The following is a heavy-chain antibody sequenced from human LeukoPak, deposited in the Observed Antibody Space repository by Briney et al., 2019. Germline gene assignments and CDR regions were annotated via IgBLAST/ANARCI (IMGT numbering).Heavy chain of an antibody. CDR1: GFTLGDHY. J-gene: IGHJ4*02. Sequence: PGGSLRLSCAASGFTLGDHYMDWVRQAPGKGLEWASSISSSSSYIYYADSVKGRFTISRDNAKNSLYLQMNSLRAEDTAVYYCASDGPYDSSGYYLFPIDYWGQGTLVTVSS. CDR2: ISSSSSYI. V-gene: IGHV3-21*01. D-gene: IGHD3-22*01. CDR3: ASDGPYDSSGYYLFPIDY.